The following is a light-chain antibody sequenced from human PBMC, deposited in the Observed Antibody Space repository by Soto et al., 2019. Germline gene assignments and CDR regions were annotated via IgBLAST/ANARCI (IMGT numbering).Light chain of an antibody. CDR3: LLSDSGARRV. V-gene: IGLV7-46*01. J-gene: IGLJ3*02. CDR2: DTS. CDR1: TGAVTSGHY. Sequence: QAVVTQEPSLTVSPEGTVTLTCGSSTGAVTSGHYPYWFQQKPGQAPRTLIYDTSNKHSWTPARFSGSLLGGKAALTRSGAQPEDEAEYYCLLSDSGARRVFGGGTKLTVL.